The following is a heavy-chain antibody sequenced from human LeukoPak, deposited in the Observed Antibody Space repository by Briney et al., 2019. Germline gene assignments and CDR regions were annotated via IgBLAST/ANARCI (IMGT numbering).Heavy chain of an antibody. CDR1: GGSISGYY. V-gene: IGHV4-59*08. CDR2: IYYSGTT. D-gene: IGHD3-3*01. J-gene: IGHJ3*02. Sequence: SETLSLTCTVSGGSISGYYWSWIRQPPGKGLEWIGYIYYSGTTNYNPSLKSRVTISVDTSKNQFSLKLSSVTAADTAVYYCARNPDRRGTIRFLEWYHAFDIWGQGTMVTVSS. CDR3: ARNPDRRGTIRFLEWYHAFDI.